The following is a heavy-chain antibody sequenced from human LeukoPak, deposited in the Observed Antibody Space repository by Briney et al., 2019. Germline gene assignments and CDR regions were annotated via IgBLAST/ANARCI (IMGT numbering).Heavy chain of an antibody. CDR1: GGSISSSSYY. D-gene: IGHD6-13*01. Sequence: SETLSLTCTVSGGSISSSSYYWGWIRQPPGKGLEWIGSIYYSGSTYYNPSLKSRVTISVDTSKNQFSLKLSSVTAADTAVYYCARDRAGVFDYWGQGTLVTVSS. CDR2: IYYSGST. CDR3: ARDRAGVFDY. V-gene: IGHV4-39*07. J-gene: IGHJ4*02.